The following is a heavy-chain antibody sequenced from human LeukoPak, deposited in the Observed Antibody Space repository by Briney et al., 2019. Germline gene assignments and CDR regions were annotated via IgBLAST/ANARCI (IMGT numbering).Heavy chain of an antibody. CDR2: IYYSGST. V-gene: IGHV4-38-2*02. J-gene: IGHJ4*02. CDR1: GYSISSGYY. D-gene: IGHD6-13*01. CDR3: ARRYSSSWYFDY. Sequence: SETLSLTCTVSGYSISSGYYWGWIRQPPGKGLEWIGSIYYSGSTNYNPSLKSRVTISVDTSKNQFSLKLSSVTAADTAVYYCARRYSSSWYFDYWGQGTLVTVSS.